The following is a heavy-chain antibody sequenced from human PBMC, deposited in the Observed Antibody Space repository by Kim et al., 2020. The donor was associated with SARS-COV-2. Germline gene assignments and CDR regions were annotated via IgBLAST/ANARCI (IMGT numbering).Heavy chain of an antibody. D-gene: IGHD3-10*01. J-gene: IGHJ4*02. CDR1: GFTFSSYG. CDR2: IWYDGSNK. Sequence: GGSLRLSCAASGFTFSSYGMHWVRQAPGKGLEWVAVIWYDGSNKYYSDSVKGRFTISRDNSKNTLYLQMNSLRAEDTAVYYCARDGSALLWEAPWFDYWGQGTLVTVSS. V-gene: IGHV3-33*01. CDR3: ARDGSALLWEAPWFDY.